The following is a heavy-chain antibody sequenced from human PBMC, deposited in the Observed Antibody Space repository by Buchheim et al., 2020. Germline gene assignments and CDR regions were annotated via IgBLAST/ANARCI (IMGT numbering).Heavy chain of an antibody. J-gene: IGHJ4*02. V-gene: IGHV3-23*01. CDR1: GFTFSSSG. CDR3: AKRGSGYYFDY. D-gene: IGHD3-22*01. CDR2: ITVSCVTT. Sequence: EVQLLESGGGLVQPGGSLRLSCAASGFTFSSSGMSWVRQAPGKGLEWVSSITVSCVTTFYADSVKGRFTILRDNSKNTLYLQMNSLRAEDTAVYYCAKRGSGYYFDYWGQGTL.